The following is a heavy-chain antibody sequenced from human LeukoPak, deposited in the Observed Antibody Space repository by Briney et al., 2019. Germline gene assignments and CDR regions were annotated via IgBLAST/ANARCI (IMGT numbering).Heavy chain of an antibody. J-gene: IGHJ4*02. CDR1: GGSISSNSYY. V-gene: IGHV4-39*07. Sequence: SETLSLTCTVFGGSISSNSYYWGWIRQPPGKGLEWIGSIYYSGTTYYNPSLKSRVTMSVDTSKNQFSLKLSSVTAADTAVYYCARDGRSDYYYDSSGNFDYWGQGTLVTVSS. D-gene: IGHD3-22*01. CDR3: ARDGRSDYYYDSSGNFDY. CDR2: IYYSGTT.